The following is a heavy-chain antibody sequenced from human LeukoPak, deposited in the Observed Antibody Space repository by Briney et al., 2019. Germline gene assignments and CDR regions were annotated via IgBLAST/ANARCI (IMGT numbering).Heavy chain of an antibody. D-gene: IGHD2-2*01. J-gene: IGHJ4*02. Sequence: GGSLRLSCAAPGFTFSSYAMSWVRQAPGKGLEWVSAISGSGGSTYYADSVKGRFTISRDNSKNTLYLQMNSLRAEDTAVYYCAKASMSSSTSCHDYWGQGTLVTVSS. CDR3: AKASMSSSTSCHDY. CDR2: ISGSGGST. V-gene: IGHV3-23*01. CDR1: GFTFSSYA.